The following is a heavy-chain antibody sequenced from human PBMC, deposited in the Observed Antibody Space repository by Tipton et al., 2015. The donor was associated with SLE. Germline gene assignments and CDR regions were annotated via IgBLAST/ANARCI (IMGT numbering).Heavy chain of an antibody. CDR2: IYYSGST. V-gene: IGHV4-30-4*01. CDR1: GGSISSGDYY. D-gene: IGHD7-27*01. J-gene: IGHJ3*02. CDR3: ARDHKWGGAFDI. Sequence: LRLSCTVSGGSISSGDYYWSWIRQPPGKGLEWIGYIYYSGSTYYNPSLKSRVTISVDTSKNQFSLKLSSVTAADTAVYYCARDHKWGGAFDIWGQGTMVTVSS.